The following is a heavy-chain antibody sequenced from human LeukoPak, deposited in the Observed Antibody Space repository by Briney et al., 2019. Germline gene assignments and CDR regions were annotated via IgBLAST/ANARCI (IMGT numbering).Heavy chain of an antibody. D-gene: IGHD2-2*01. CDR3: AKDYCSSTSCPQKD. J-gene: IGHJ4*02. CDR1: GGSIKSNN. CDR2: ISDSAVGT. Sequence: GTLSLTCAVSGGSIKSNNWWSWVRQAPGKGLEWVSIISDSAVGTYYTDSVKGRFTISRDNSKNTLYLQMNSLRAEDTAIYYCAKDYCSSTSCPQKDWGQGTLVTVSS. V-gene: IGHV3-23*01.